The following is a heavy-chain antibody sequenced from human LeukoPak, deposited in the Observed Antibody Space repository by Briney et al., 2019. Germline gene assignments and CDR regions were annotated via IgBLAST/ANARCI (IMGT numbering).Heavy chain of an antibody. CDR3: ARDNYYFDY. CDR2: INTGSGER. Sequence: GASVKVSRKASGYTFTSYLIHWVRQAPGQGLEWMGWINTGSGERKYLQKFQDRVTITRDTSASTAFMELSSLRSEDTALYYCARDNYYFDYWGQGTLVTVSS. CDR1: GYTFTSYL. J-gene: IGHJ4*02. V-gene: IGHV1-3*04.